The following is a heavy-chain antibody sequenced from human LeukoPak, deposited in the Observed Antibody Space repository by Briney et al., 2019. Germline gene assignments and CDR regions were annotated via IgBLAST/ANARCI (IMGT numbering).Heavy chain of an antibody. V-gene: IGHV3-23*01. Sequence: GGSLRLSCAASGFTFTNYAMTWVRQAPGKGLERVSAIDGSGSKIHYADSVKGRFTISGDNSKNTLYLQMNSLRAEDTAVYYCAKDWSCDFWGQGTLVTVSS. CDR2: IDGSGSKI. CDR1: GFTFTNYA. J-gene: IGHJ4*02. CDR3: AKDWSCDF. D-gene: IGHD1-26*01.